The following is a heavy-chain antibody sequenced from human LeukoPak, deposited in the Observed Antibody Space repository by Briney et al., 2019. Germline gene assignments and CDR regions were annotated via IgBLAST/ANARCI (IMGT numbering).Heavy chain of an antibody. CDR1: GGSISSYY. Sequence: SETLSLTCTVSGGSISSYYWSWIRQPPGKGLEWIGSIYYSGSTNYNPSLKSRVTISVDTSKNQFSLKLSSVTAADTAVYYCARDIVVVPAAIDYFDYWGQGTLVTVSS. CDR3: ARDIVVVPAAIDYFDY. CDR2: IYYSGST. V-gene: IGHV4-59*01. J-gene: IGHJ4*02. D-gene: IGHD2-2*01.